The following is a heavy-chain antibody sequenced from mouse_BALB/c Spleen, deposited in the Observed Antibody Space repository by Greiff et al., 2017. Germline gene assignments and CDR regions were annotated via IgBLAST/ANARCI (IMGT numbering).Heavy chain of an antibody. J-gene: IGHJ3*01. CDR2: IYPGSGST. V-gene: IGHV1S22*01. Sequence: LQQPGSELVRPGASVKLSCKASGYTFTSYWMHWVKQRHGQGLEWIGNIYPGSGSTNYDEKFKSKGTLTVDTSSSTAYMHLSSLTSEDSAVYYCIYYDYDSFAYWGQGTLVTVSA. CDR3: IYYDYDSFAY. D-gene: IGHD2-4*01. CDR1: GYTFTSYW.